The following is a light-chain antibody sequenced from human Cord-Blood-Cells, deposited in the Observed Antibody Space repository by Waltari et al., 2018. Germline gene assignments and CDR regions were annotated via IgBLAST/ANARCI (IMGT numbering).Light chain of an antibody. J-gene: IGLJ2*01. CDR1: RSDVGGYNL. CDR2: EGS. V-gene: IGLV2-23*01. Sequence: QSALTQPASVSGSPGQSITISCTGTRSDVGGYNLVSWYQQHPGKAPKLMIYEGSKRPSGVSNRFSGSKSGNTASLTISGLQAEDEADYYCCSYAGSSILFGGGTKLTVL. CDR3: CSYAGSSIL.